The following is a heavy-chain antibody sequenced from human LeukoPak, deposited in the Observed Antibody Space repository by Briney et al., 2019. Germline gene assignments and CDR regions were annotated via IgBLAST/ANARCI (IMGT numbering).Heavy chain of an antibody. CDR3: ARGFGRYLPPGNDAFDI. CDR2: IWYGGSNK. V-gene: IGHV3-33*01. CDR1: RFTFSTYG. J-gene: IGHJ3*02. D-gene: IGHD3-9*01. Sequence: GGSLRLSCAASRFTFSTYGMHWVRQAPGKGLEWVAFIWYGGSNKYYADSVKGRFTISRDNSKNTLYLQMNSLRAEDTAVYYCARGFGRYLPPGNDAFDIWGLGTMVTVSS.